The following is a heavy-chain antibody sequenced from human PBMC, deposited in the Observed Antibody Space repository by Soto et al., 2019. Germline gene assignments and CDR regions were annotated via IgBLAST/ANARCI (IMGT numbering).Heavy chain of an antibody. CDR3: AKDRDSSALEY. CDR1: GFTFSTYG. Sequence: GGSLRLSCAASGFTFSTYGMHWVRQAPGKGLEWVALIWYDGTNKYYAASVRGRFTISRDNSKNALYLQMNSLRAEDTAVYYCAKDRDSSALEYWGQGTLVTVSS. J-gene: IGHJ4*02. D-gene: IGHD3-22*01. V-gene: IGHV3-33*06. CDR2: IWYDGTNK.